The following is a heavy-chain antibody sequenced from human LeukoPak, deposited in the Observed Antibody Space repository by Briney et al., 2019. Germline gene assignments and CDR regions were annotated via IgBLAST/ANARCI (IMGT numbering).Heavy chain of an antibody. V-gene: IGHV4-59*08. J-gene: IGHJ4*02. Sequence: SETLSLTCTVSGGSISSYYWSWIRQPPGKGLEWIGYIYYSGSTNYNPSLKSRVTISVDTSKNQFSLKLSSVTAADTAVYYCAFYGAKSRYFDYWGQGTLVTVSS. D-gene: IGHD4-17*01. CDR1: GGSISSYY. CDR3: AFYGAKSRYFDY. CDR2: IYYSGST.